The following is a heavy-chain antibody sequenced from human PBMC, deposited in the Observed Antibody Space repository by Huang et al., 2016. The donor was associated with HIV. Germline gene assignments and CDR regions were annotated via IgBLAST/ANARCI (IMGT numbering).Heavy chain of an antibody. V-gene: IGHV3-74*01. Sequence: EVQLVESGGGLVQPGGSLRLSCAASGFSISSYWMHWVRQAPGKGLVWVSRINSDGSSTSDADSVNGRFTISRDNAKNTLYLQMNSLRAEDTAVYYCARDPRIQSWLNFFDYWGQGTLVSVSS. CDR2: INSDGSST. J-gene: IGHJ4*02. CDR1: GFSISSYW. CDR3: ARDPRIQSWLNFFDY. D-gene: IGHD3-22*01.